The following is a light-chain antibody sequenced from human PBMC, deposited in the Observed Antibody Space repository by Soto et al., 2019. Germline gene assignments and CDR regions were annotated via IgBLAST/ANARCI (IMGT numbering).Light chain of an antibody. V-gene: IGKV3-15*01. CDR2: DTS. CDR3: QQYNNWPPIT. J-gene: IGKJ5*01. Sequence: EIVLTQSPATRSLSPGERATLSCRASQSVSIKLAWYQQKPGQAPRLLIYDTSTRATGIPARFSGSGSGTEFTLTISSLQSEDFAVYYCQQYNNWPPITFGQGTRLEIK. CDR1: QSVSIK.